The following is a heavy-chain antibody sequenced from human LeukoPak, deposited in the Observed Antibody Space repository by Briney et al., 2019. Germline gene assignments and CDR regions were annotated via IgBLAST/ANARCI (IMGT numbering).Heavy chain of an antibody. CDR3: ARDRQVVRGVIMGYYFDY. J-gene: IGHJ4*02. Sequence: GGSLRLSCAASGFTFSDYSMNWVRQAPGKGLEWVSYISFSVNTKYYGDSVKGRFTISRDNAKNSLYLHMDSLRAEDTAVYYCARDRQVVRGVIMGYYFDYWGQGTLVTVSS. V-gene: IGHV3-48*04. CDR1: GFTFSDYS. D-gene: IGHD3-10*01. CDR2: ISFSVNTK.